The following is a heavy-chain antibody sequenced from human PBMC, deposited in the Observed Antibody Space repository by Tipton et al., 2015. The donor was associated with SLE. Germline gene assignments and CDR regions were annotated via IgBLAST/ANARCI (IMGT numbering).Heavy chain of an antibody. CDR1: GGSISSSSYY. CDR2: IYYSGST. J-gene: IGHJ6*02. Sequence: TLSLTCTVSGGSISSSSYYWGWIRQPPGKGLEWIGSIYYSGSTYYNPSLKSRVTISVDTSKNQFSLKLSSVTAADTAVYYCASDPAGYYYGMDVWGQGTTVTVSS. V-gene: IGHV4-39*07. CDR3: ASDPAGYYYGMDV.